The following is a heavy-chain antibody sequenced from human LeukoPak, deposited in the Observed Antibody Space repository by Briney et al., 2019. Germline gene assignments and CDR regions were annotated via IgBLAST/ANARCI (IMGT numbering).Heavy chain of an antibody. CDR3: ARDRPYYYDSSGLDY. CDR1: GFTFSDYY. V-gene: IGHV3-11*01. J-gene: IGHJ4*02. D-gene: IGHD3-22*01. Sequence: NTGGSLRLSCAASGFTFSDYYMSWIRQAPGKGLEWVSYISSSGSTIYYADSVKGRFTISRDNAKNSLYLQMNSLRAEDTAVYYCARDRPYYYDSSGLDYWGQGTLVTVSS. CDR2: ISSSGSTI.